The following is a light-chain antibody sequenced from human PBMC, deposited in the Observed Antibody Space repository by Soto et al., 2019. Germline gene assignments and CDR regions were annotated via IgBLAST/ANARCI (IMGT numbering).Light chain of an antibody. J-gene: IGKJ4*01. Sequence: DIQMTQSPASLDAFVGDRVTITCQASQDISNYLNWYQQKPGKAPKLLIYDASNLETGVPSRFSGSGSGTDFTFTISSLQPEDIATYYCQQYDNLPPGLTFGGGTKVDIK. V-gene: IGKV1-33*01. CDR3: QQYDNLPPGLT. CDR2: DAS. CDR1: QDISNY.